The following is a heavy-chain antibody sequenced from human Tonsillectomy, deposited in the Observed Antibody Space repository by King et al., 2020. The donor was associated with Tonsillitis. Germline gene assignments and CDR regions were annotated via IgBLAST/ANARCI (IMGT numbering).Heavy chain of an antibody. CDR3: ARGPPWLPGPGSFTVRGAPPPPIATSGSPPFDY. V-gene: IGHV1-46*01. CDR1: GYTFSTYY. D-gene: IGHD6-13*01. J-gene: IGHJ4*02. Sequence: QLVQSGAEVKKPGAAVKVSCKASGYTFSTYYMHWVRQAPGQGLEWMGIINPNGGRISYAQKFQGRVTMTRDTSTSTVYMELSSLRSEDTAVYYCARGPPWLPGPGSFTVRGAPPPPIATSGSPPFDYWGQGALVTVSS. CDR2: INPNGGRI.